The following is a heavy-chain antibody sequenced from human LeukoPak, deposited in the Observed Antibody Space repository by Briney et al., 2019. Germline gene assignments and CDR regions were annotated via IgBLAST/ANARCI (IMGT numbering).Heavy chain of an antibody. CDR2: IKQDGSQK. V-gene: IGHV3-7*01. CDR3: ARHYDSTAYSLDY. D-gene: IGHD3-22*01. CDR1: GFTFSSYW. Sequence: PGGSLRLSCAASGFTFSSYWMTWVRQAPGKGLEWVANIKQDGSQKFYLDSVKGRFTISRDNAKESLFLQMNSLRAEDTAVYYCARHYDSTAYSLDYWGQGTLVTVSS. J-gene: IGHJ4*02.